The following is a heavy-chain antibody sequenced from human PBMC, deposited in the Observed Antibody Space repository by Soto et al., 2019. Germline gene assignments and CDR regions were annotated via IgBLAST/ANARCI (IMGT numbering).Heavy chain of an antibody. CDR1: GFTFSGYW. CDR3: VRTTYSYGWIYDY. CDR2: IKQDGSEK. D-gene: IGHD5-12*01. J-gene: IGHJ4*01. Sequence: GGSLRLSCAASGFTFSGYWMSWVRQAPGKGLEWVANIKQDGSEKYYMDSVKGRFTISRDNAKNSLYLQMNSLRAEDTAVFFCVRTTYSYGWIYDYWGQGTLVTVSS. V-gene: IGHV3-7*01.